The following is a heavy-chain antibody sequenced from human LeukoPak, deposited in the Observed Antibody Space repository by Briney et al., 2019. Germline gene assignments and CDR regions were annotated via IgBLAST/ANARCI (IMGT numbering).Heavy chain of an antibody. D-gene: IGHD1-14*01. CDR2: INGSGDRT. V-gene: IGHV3-23*01. CDR3: AKPARTDYADY. Sequence: GGSLRLSCVASGFTFSSYAMNWVRQAPGKGLEWVSSINGSGDRTYYADSVKGRFNISRDNSKNTLYLQMNSLRAEDTAVYYCAKPARTDYADYWGQGTLVTVSS. CDR1: GFTFSSYA. J-gene: IGHJ4*02.